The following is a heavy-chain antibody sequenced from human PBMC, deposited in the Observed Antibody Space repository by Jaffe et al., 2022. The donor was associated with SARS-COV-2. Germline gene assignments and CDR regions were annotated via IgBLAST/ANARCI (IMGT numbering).Heavy chain of an antibody. Sequence: QVTLKESGPVLVKPTETLTLTCTVSGFSLSNARMGVSWIRQPPGKALEWLAHIFSNDEKSYSTSLKSRLTISKDTSKSQVVLTMTNMDPVDTATYYCARISEDCSSTSCYQTPPYFDYWGQGTLVTVSS. D-gene: IGHD2-2*01. J-gene: IGHJ4*02. CDR1: GFSLSNARMG. CDR3: ARISEDCSSTSCYQTPPYFDY. V-gene: IGHV2-26*01. CDR2: IFSNDEK.